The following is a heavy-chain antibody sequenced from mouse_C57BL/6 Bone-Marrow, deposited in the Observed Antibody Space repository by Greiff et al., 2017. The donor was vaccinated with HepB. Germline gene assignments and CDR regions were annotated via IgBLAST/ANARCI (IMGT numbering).Heavy chain of an antibody. CDR2: IDPSDSYT. V-gene: IGHV1-50*01. D-gene: IGHD3-1*01. CDR1: GYTFTSYW. J-gene: IGHJ1*03. CDR3: ARTPFSDWYFDV. Sequence: QVQLQQSGAELVKPGASVKLSCKASGYTFTSYWMQWVKQRPGQGLEWIGEIDPSDSYTNYNQKFKGKATLTVDTSSSTAYMQLSSLTSEDSAVYYCARTPFSDWYFDVWGTGTTVTVSS.